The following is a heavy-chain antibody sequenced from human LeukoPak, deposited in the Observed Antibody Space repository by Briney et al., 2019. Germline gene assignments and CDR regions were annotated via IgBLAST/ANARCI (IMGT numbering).Heavy chain of an antibody. D-gene: IGHD3-3*01. V-gene: IGHV3-23*01. CDR3: AKRLKDDFWSGYYSPLDY. CDR2: ISGIGGST. Sequence: PGGSLRLSCAASGFTFSTYSMSWVRQAPGKGLEWVSAISGIGGSTHYAESVKGRFTISRDNSKNTLYLQMNSLRGEDTAVYYCAKRLKDDFWSGYYSPLDYWGQGTLVTVSS. CDR1: GFTFSTYS. J-gene: IGHJ4*02.